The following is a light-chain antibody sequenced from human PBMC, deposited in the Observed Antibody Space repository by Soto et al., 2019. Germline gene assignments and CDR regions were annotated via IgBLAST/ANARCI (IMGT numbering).Light chain of an antibody. CDR2: DAS. CDR1: QSFSSN. Sequence: EIVLIQSPATLSLSPGERATLSCRASQSFSSNLAWYQQNPGQAPRLLIFDASNRATGIPARFSGSGSGTDFILTISSLEPEDFAVYYCQQHSNWPLTFGGGTKVDIK. CDR3: QQHSNWPLT. V-gene: IGKV3-11*01. J-gene: IGKJ4*01.